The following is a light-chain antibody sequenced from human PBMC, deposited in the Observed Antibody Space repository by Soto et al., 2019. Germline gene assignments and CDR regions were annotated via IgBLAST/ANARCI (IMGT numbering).Light chain of an antibody. Sequence: DIQMTQSPSTLSASVGDRVTITCRASQSISDWLAWYQQKPGKAPKLLISKASSLESGVPSRFSGSGSGTDFTLTISSLQTDDFATYYCQQYNSYLLTFGGGTKVEIK. CDR2: KAS. CDR1: QSISDW. J-gene: IGKJ4*01. CDR3: QQYNSYLLT. V-gene: IGKV1-5*03.